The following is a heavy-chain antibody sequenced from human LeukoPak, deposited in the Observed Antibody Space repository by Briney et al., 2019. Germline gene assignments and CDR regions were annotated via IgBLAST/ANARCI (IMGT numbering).Heavy chain of an antibody. D-gene: IGHD3-22*01. J-gene: IGHJ4*02. V-gene: IGHV4-4*07. CDR3: ARVYDSSGYYYSESPSYYFDY. CDR1: GASISSYY. CDR2: IYTSGST. Sequence: SETLSLTCTVSGASISSYYWSWIRQPAGKGLEWIGRIYTSGSTNYNPSLKSRVTISVDTSKNQFSLKLSSVTAADTAVYYCARVYDSSGYYYSESPSYYFDYWGQGTLVTVSS.